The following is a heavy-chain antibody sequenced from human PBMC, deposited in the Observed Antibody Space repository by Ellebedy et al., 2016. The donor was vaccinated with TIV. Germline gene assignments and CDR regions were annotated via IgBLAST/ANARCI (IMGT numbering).Heavy chain of an antibody. D-gene: IGHD2-15*01. V-gene: IGHV4-4*02. CDR2: IYHSGST. Sequence: MPSETLSLTCAVYGASINNNNWWRSWVRQPPGKGLEWIGEIYHSGSTNYNPSLKSRVTISVDTSKNQFSLKLSSVTAAETAVYYCARDMGIGVAATPSYSVGYFDYWGQGTLVTVSS. J-gene: IGHJ4*02. CDR1: GASINNNNW. CDR3: ARDMGIGVAATPSYSVGYFDY.